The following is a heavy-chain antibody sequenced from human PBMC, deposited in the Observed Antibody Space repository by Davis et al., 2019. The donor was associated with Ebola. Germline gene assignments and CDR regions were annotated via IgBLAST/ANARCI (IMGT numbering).Heavy chain of an antibody. D-gene: IGHD2-15*01. CDR1: GYSFTSYW. Sequence: PGGSLRLSCKGSGYSFTSYWISWVRQMPGKGLEWMGIIYPGDSDTRYSPSFQGQVTISADKSISTAYLQWSSLKASDTAMYYCARGGVGYCSGGSCYPIDYWGQGTLVTVSS. CDR3: ARGGVGYCSGGSCYPIDY. CDR2: IYPGDSDT. V-gene: IGHV5-51*01. J-gene: IGHJ4*02.